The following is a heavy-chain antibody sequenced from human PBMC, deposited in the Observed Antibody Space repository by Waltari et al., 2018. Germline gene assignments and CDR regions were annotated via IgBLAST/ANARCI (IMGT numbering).Heavy chain of an antibody. D-gene: IGHD2-15*01. CDR2: FDPEDGET. V-gene: IGHV1-24*01. Sequence: QVQVVQSGAEVKKPGASVKVSCKVSGYTLTGLSIHGVRQVAGKGLEWMGRFDPEDGETIYAQKFQGRVTMTEDTSVDTAYMELSSLRSEDTAVYYCHLMARNSVLAAATPSYYSYMDVWGRGTTVTVSS. CDR1: GYTLTGLS. CDR3: HLMARNSVLAAATPSYYSYMDV. J-gene: IGHJ6*03.